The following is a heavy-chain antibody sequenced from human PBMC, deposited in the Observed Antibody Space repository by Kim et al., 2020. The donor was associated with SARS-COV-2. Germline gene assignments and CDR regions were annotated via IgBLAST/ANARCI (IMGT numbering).Heavy chain of an antibody. CDR3: ARELIAAAGPAVNWFDP. D-gene: IGHD6-13*01. J-gene: IGHJ5*02. V-gene: IGHV1-46*01. CDR2: INPSGGST. CDR1: GYTFTSYY. Sequence: ASVKVSCKASGYTFTSYYMHWVRQAPGQGLEWMGIINPSGGSTSYAQKFQGRVTMTRDTSTSTVYMELSSLRSEDTAVYYCARELIAAAGPAVNWFDPWGQGTLVTVSS.